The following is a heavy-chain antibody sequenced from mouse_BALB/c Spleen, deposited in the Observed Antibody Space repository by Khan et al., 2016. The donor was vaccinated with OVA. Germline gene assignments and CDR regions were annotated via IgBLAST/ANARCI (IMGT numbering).Heavy chain of an antibody. V-gene: IGHV1S135*01. J-gene: IGHJ3*01. CDR3: TRHGYVAWFTY. Sequence: IQLVQSGPELMKPGTSVKISCNASGYSFTTYYIHWVMQSHETSLEWIGYIDPFSGGTTYNQKFKGKATLTVDKSSSTAYIHLSNLTSEDSAVYYCTRHGYVAWFTYWGQGTLVTVSA. CDR1: GYSFTTYY. CDR2: IDPFSGGT. D-gene: IGHD2-2*01.